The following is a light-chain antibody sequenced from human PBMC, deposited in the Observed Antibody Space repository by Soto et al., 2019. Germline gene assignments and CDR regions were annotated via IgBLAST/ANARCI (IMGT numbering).Light chain of an antibody. CDR3: QQRSNWPIT. Sequence: EIEWTKTPSTPSLSPRERAALSCRASQSVSSYLAWYQQKPGQAPRLLIYDASNRSTGIPARFSGSGSGTDFTLTISSLEPEDFAVYYCQQRSNWPITFGQGALLEI. J-gene: IGKJ5*01. CDR2: DAS. CDR1: QSVSSY. V-gene: IGKV3-11*01.